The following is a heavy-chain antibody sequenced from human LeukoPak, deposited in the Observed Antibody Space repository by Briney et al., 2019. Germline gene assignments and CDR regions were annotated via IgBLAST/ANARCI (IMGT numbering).Heavy chain of an antibody. J-gene: IGHJ6*02. Sequence: LVKVSCKASGGTFSSYAISWVRQAPGQGLEWMGGIIPIFGTANYAQKFQGRVTITADESTSTAYMELSSLRSEDTAVYYCARGYSYEYYYYGMDVWGQGTTVTVSS. CDR1: GGTFSSYA. D-gene: IGHD5-18*01. CDR2: IIPIFGTA. CDR3: ARGYSYEYYYYGMDV. V-gene: IGHV1-69*13.